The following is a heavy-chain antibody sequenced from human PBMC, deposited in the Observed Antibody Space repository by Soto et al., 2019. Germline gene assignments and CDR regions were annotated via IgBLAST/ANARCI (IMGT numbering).Heavy chain of an antibody. CDR1: GFTFSTSA. CDR3: ARWSYLDY. CDR2: ISGSDGKT. Sequence: XESLSLACTASGFTFSTSAPSWVRQAPGKGLEWVSTISGSDGKTFYADSVKGRFSISRDTSQSTLYLQMNSLRADDTAMYYCARWSYLDYWGQGTRVTVSS. J-gene: IGHJ4*02. D-gene: IGHD3-3*01. V-gene: IGHV3-23*01.